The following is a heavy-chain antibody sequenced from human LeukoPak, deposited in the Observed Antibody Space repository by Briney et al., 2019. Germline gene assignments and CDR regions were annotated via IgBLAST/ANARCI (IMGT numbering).Heavy chain of an antibody. CDR3: ARDRGITMIVVVDYGMDV. J-gene: IGHJ6*02. Sequence: GASVKVSCKASGYTFTSYGISWVRQAPGQGPEWMGWISAYNGNTNYAQKLQGRVTMTTDTSTSTAYMELRSLRSDDTAVYYCARDRGITMIVVVDYGMDVWGQGTTVTVSS. CDR2: ISAYNGNT. V-gene: IGHV1-18*01. D-gene: IGHD3-22*01. CDR1: GYTFTSYG.